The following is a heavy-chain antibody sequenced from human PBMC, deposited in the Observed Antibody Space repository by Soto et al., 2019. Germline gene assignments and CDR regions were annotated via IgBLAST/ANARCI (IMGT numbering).Heavy chain of an antibody. D-gene: IGHD6-13*01. V-gene: IGHV4-34*01. CDR2: INHSGST. CDR3: VTHRLYIEQQLATPFFDY. Sequence: PSETLSLTCAVYGGSFSGYYWSWIRQPPGKGLEWIGEINHSGSTNYNPSLKSRVTISVDTSKNQFSLKLSSVTAADTAVYYCVTHRLYIEQQLATPFFDYWGQGTLVTVSS. CDR1: GGSFSGYY. J-gene: IGHJ4*02.